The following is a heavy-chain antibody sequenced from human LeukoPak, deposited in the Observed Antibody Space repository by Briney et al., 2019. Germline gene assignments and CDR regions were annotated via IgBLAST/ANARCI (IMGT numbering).Heavy chain of an antibody. Sequence: PSETLSLTCTVSGGSISSGDYYWSWIRQPPGKGLEWIGYIYYSGGTYYNPSLKSRVTISVDTSKNQFSLELSSVTAADTAVYYCARFSIIAAASFDYWGQGTLVTVSS. J-gene: IGHJ4*02. CDR1: GGSISSGDYY. V-gene: IGHV4-30-4*01. D-gene: IGHD6-13*01. CDR3: ARFSIIAAASFDY. CDR2: IYYSGGT.